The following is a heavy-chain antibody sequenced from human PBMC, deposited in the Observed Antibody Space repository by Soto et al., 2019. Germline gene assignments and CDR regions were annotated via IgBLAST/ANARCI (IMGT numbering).Heavy chain of an antibody. CDR2: IIPIFGTA. D-gene: IGHD4-17*01. CDR1: GGTFSSYA. J-gene: IGHJ6*02. V-gene: IGHV1-69*13. Sequence: SVKVSCKASGGTFSSYAISWVRQAPGQGLEWMGGIIPIFGTANYAQKFQGRVTITADESTSTAYMELSSLRSEDTAVYYCARDDDVTREYYYYGMDVWGQGTTVTVSS. CDR3: ARDDDVTREYYYYGMDV.